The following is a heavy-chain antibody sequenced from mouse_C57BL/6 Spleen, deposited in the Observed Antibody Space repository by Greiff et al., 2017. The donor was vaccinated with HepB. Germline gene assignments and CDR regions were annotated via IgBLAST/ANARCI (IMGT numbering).Heavy chain of an antibody. CDR2: INPNNGGT. Sequence: VQLQQSGPELVKPGASVKIPCKASGYTFTDYNMDWVKQSHGKSLEWIGDINPNNGGTIYNQKFKGKATLTVDKSSSTAYMELRSLTSEDTAVYYCARSYDGSSYWYFDVWGTGTTVTVSS. CDR1: GYTFTDYN. CDR3: ARSYDGSSYWYFDV. J-gene: IGHJ1*03. V-gene: IGHV1-18*01. D-gene: IGHD1-1*01.